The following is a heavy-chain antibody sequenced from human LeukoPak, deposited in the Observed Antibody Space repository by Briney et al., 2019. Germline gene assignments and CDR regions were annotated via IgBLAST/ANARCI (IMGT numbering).Heavy chain of an antibody. CDR2: IIPILSIV. J-gene: IGHJ5*02. V-gene: IGHV1-69*04. D-gene: IGHD1-14*01. Sequence: SVKVSCKASGGTFSSYAISWVRQAPGQGLEWVGRIIPILSIVDYAQKFQGRVTITADKSTSTASMEVHSLRSEDTAVYYCARSIKDGSDAWGQGTLVTVSS. CDR1: GGTFSSYA. CDR3: ARSIKDGSDA.